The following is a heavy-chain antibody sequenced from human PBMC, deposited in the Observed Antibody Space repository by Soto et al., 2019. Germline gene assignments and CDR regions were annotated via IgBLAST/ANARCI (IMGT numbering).Heavy chain of an antibody. V-gene: IGHV1-2*04. CDR3: ARDGGRDGYNFGYSDY. D-gene: IGHD5-12*01. Sequence: QVQLVQSGAEVKKPGASVKVSCKASGYTFTGYYMHWVRQAPGQGLEWMGWINPHSGGTNYAQKFQGWVTMTTDTSISTAYRELSRLRSDDTAVYYCARDGGRDGYNFGYSDYWGQGTLVTVSS. CDR2: INPHSGGT. CDR1: GYTFTGYY. J-gene: IGHJ4*02.